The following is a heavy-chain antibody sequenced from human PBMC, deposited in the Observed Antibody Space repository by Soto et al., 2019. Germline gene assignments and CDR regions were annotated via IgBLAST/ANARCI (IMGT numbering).Heavy chain of an antibody. CDR1: GYSFTSYW. J-gene: IGHJ4*02. CDR3: AREARADLRGYSGYDFDY. V-gene: IGHV5-10-1*01. CDR2: IDPSDSYT. D-gene: IGHD5-12*01. Sequence: PGESLKISCKGSGYSFTSYWISWVRQVPGKGLEWMGRIDPSDSYTNYSPSFQGHVTISADKSISTAYLQWSSLKASDTAVYYCAREARADLRGYSGYDFDYWGQGTQVTVSS.